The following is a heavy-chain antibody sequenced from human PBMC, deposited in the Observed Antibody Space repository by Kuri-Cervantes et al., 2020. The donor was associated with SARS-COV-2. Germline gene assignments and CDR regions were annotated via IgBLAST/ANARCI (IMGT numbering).Heavy chain of an antibody. V-gene: IGHV3-30-3*01. CDR3: ARDGAFTIFGVVIIGDY. J-gene: IGHJ4*02. CDR2: ISYDGSNK. D-gene: IGHD3-3*01. Sequence: GGSLRLSCAASGFTLSSYAMHWVRQAPGKGLEWVAVISYDGSNKYYADSVKGRFTISRDNSKNTLYLQMNSLRAEDTAVYYCARDGAFTIFGVVIIGDYWGQGTLVTVSS. CDR1: GFTLSSYA.